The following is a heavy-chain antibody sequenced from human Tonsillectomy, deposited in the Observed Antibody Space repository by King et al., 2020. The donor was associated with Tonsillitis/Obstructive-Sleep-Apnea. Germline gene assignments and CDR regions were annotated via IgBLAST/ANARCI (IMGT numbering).Heavy chain of an antibody. D-gene: IGHD3-22*01. J-gene: IGHJ4*02. Sequence: VQLVESGGGLVQPGRSLRLSCAASGFTFDDYAMHWVRQAPGKGLEWVSGISWNSGSIGYADSVKGRFTISRDNAKNSLYLQMNSLRAEDTALYYCAKGWDSSGYKFDCWGQGTLVIVSS. V-gene: IGHV3-9*01. CDR2: ISWNSGSI. CDR3: AKGWDSSGYKFDC. CDR1: GFTFDDYA.